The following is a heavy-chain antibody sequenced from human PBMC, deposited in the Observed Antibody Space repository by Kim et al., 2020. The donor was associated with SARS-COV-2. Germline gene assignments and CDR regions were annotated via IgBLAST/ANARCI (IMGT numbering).Heavy chain of an antibody. D-gene: IGHD5-18*01. CDR3: ARGRVYSYGYFDY. J-gene: IGHJ4*02. Sequence: SETLSLTCAVYGGSFSGYYWSWIRQPPGKGLEWIGEINHSGSTNYNPSLKSRVTISVDTSKNQFSLKLSSVTAADTAVYYCARGRVYSYGYFDYWGQGTL. CDR1: GGSFSGYY. CDR2: INHSGST. V-gene: IGHV4-34*01.